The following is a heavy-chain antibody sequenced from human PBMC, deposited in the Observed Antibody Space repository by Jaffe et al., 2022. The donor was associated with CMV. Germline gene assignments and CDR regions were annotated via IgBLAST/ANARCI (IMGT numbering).Heavy chain of an antibody. CDR2: IYYSGST. J-gene: IGHJ4*02. Sequence: QVQLQESGPGLVKPSETLSLTCTVSGGSVSSGSYYWSWIRQPPGKGLEWIGYIYYSGSTNYNPSLKSRVTISVDTSKNQFSLKLSSVTAADTAVYYCASWFLGGYYKEFDYWGQGTLVTVSS. CDR1: GGSVSSGSYY. D-gene: IGHD1-26*01. V-gene: IGHV4-61*01. CDR3: ASWFLGGYYKEFDY.